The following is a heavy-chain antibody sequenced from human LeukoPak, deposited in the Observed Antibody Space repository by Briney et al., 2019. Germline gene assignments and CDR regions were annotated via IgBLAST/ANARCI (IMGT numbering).Heavy chain of an antibody. Sequence: GGSLRLSCVASGFTFGKYWMSWVRQAPGKGLEWVAVIWYDGSNKYYADSVKGRFTISRDNSKNTLYLQMNSLRAEDTAVYYCARVNINYYYGMDVWGQGTTVTVSS. D-gene: IGHD2/OR15-2a*01. CDR3: ARVNINYYYGMDV. CDR2: IWYDGSNK. J-gene: IGHJ6*02. CDR1: GFTFGKYW. V-gene: IGHV3-33*07.